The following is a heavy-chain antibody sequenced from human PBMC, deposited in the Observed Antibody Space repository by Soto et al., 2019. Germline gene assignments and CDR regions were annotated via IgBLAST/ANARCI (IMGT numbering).Heavy chain of an antibody. Sequence: QVQLVESGGGVVQPGRSLRLSCAASGFTFSSYGMHWVRQAPGKGLEWVAVIWYDGSNKYYADSVKGRFTISRDNSKNTLYLQMNSLRAEDTAVYYCARDRRIQLWRSPETKGSPVFDYWGQGTLVTVSS. CDR1: GFTFSSYG. J-gene: IGHJ4*02. D-gene: IGHD5-18*01. V-gene: IGHV3-33*01. CDR2: IWYDGSNK. CDR3: ARDRRIQLWRSPETKGSPVFDY.